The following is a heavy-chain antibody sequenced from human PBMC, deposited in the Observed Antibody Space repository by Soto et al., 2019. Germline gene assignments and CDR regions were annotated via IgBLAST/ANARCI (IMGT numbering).Heavy chain of an antibody. V-gene: IGHV3-48*02. J-gene: IGHJ4*02. CDR1: GFSFSVYS. CDR3: ARDHLWAFHX. CDR2: INGRDGAI. Sequence: GGSLRLSCAASGFSFSVYSMNWVRQAPGKGLEWVSYINGRDGAINYVDSVKVRFTISIDIAKNSLYLKMNSLRDEDTAVYFCARDHLWAFHXWGQGVLVTVSX. D-gene: IGHD3-10*01.